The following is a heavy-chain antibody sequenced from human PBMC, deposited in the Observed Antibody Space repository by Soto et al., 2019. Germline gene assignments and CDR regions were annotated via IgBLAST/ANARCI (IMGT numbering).Heavy chain of an antibody. D-gene: IGHD3-16*01. J-gene: IGHJ6*02. CDR2: ISTSGVKI. CDR3: VRGRDYYAMHV. Sequence: LGGSLRLSCAASGFTFSSSEMNWVRQAPGKGLEWVSYISTSGVKIYYGDSVKGRFTISRDNADGSLVLEMSSLRPEDTGVYHCVRGRDYYAMHVWGPGTILTRSS. V-gene: IGHV3-48*03. CDR1: GFTFSSSE.